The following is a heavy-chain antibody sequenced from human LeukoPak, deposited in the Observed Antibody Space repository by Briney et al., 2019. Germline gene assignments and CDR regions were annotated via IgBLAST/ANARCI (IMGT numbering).Heavy chain of an antibody. CDR2: ISKDGSDK. J-gene: IGHJ4*02. D-gene: IGHD1-7*01. V-gene: IGHV3-30-3*01. Sequence: GGSLRLSCAASGFTFSDYAMHWVRQAPGKGLEWVAVISKDGSDKYYPGSVRGRFTISRDNSKNTIYLQMDSLRAEGTAIYYCARDYWWNYDYWGQGTLVTVSS. CDR3: ARDYWWNYDY. CDR1: GFTFSDYA.